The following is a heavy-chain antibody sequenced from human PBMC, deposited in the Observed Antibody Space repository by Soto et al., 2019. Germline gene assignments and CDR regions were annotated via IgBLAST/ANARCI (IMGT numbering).Heavy chain of an antibody. D-gene: IGHD2-15*01. CDR2: IKDSGKA. CDR3: ARGQVGVVATH. V-gene: IGHV4-34*01. Sequence: SETLSLTCAVYGGSFSGYYWHRIRQPPGKGLEWIGEIKDSGKANYSPSLKSRITISADTSKNQFSLKVNSVTAADTAVYYCARGQVGVVATHWDQGTLVTVSS. J-gene: IGHJ4*02. CDR1: GGSFSGYY.